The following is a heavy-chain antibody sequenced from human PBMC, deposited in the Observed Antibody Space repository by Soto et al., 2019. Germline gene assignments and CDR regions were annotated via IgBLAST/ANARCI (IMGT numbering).Heavy chain of an antibody. Sequence: EVQLVESGGGLVKPGGSLRLSCAASGFTFSTYSMNWVRQAPGKGLELVSSISDSSSYIYYADSVKGRFTISRDNAKNSLYLQMNSLRAEDTAVYYCARYDSSGYYWPYYYYGMDVWGQGTTVTVSS. V-gene: IGHV3-21*01. CDR1: GFTFSTYS. J-gene: IGHJ6*02. CDR3: ARYDSSGYYWPYYYYGMDV. D-gene: IGHD3-22*01. CDR2: ISDSSSYI.